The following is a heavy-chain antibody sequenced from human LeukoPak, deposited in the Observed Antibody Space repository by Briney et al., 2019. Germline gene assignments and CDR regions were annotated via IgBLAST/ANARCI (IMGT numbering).Heavy chain of an antibody. CDR1: GFTFSSYS. CDR3: ARESITMIGAVLTTEGSGFDY. CDR2: ISSSSSYI. J-gene: IGHJ4*02. V-gene: IGHV3-21*01. D-gene: IGHD3-22*01. Sequence: GGSLRLSCAASGFTFSSYSMNWVRQAPGKGLEWVSSISSSSSYIYYADSVKGRFTISRDNTKNSLYLQMSSLRAEDTAVYYCARESITMIGAVLTTEGSGFDYWGQGTLVTVSS.